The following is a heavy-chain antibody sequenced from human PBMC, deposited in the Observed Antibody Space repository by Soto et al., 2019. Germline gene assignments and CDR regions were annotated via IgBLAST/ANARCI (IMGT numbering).Heavy chain of an antibody. D-gene: IGHD3-10*01. J-gene: IGHJ6*02. CDR2: INPNSGAT. CDR1: GYTFTGYY. V-gene: IGHV1-2*04. Sequence: GASVKVSCKASGYTFTGYYIQWVRQAPGQGLEWMGWINPNSGATNYAQNFQGWVTMTRDTSITTAYMELGRVRSDDTAVYYCASSMIRGVMPHYYYGMDVWGQGTTVT. CDR3: ASSMIRGVMPHYYYGMDV.